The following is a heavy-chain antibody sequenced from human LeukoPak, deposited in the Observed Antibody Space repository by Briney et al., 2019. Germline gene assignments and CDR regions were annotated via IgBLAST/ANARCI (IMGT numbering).Heavy chain of an antibody. D-gene: IGHD3-16*01. J-gene: IGHJ4*02. CDR3: ARTLGLFYYFDY. V-gene: IGHV4-4*07. CDR1: GGFISSYY. CDR2: IYTSGST. Sequence: PSETLSLTCISTGGFISSYYWSWIRQPAGKGLEWIGRIYTSGSTNYNPSLKRRVTMSVDTSKNQFSLKLSSVTAADTAVYYCARTLGLFYYFDYWGQGTLVTVSS.